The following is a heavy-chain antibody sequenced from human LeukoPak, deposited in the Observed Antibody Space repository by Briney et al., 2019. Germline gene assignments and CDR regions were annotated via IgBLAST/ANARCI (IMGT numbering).Heavy chain of an antibody. CDR2: IYYSGST. CDR1: GGSISSYY. Sequence: PSETLSLTCTVSGGSISSYYWSWIRQPPGKGLEWSGYIYYSGSTNYNPSLKSLVTISVDTSKNQFSLKLSSVTAADTAVYYCAREYGGNSWFNYWGQGTLVTVSS. V-gene: IGHV4-59*01. CDR3: AREYGGNSWFNY. J-gene: IGHJ4*02. D-gene: IGHD4-23*01.